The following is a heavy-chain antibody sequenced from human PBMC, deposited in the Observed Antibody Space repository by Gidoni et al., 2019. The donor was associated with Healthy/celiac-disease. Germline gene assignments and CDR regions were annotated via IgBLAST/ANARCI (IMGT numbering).Heavy chain of an antibody. V-gene: IGHV4-38-2*01. CDR1: GYSISSGYY. CDR3: ARHMIVVWYYGMDV. CDR2: IYHSGST. D-gene: IGHD3-22*01. Sequence: QVQLQESGPGLVKPSETLSLTCAVSGYSISSGYYWGWIRQPPGKGLEWIGSIYHSGSTYYNPSLKSRVTISVDTSKNQFSLKLSSVTAADTAVYYCARHMIVVWYYGMDVWGQGTTVTVSS. J-gene: IGHJ6*02.